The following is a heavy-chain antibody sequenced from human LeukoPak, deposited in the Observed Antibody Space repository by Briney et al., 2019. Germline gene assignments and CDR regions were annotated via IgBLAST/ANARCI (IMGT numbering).Heavy chain of an antibody. CDR3: ARDKSGSIDY. CDR2: IHHSGST. J-gene: IGHJ4*02. CDR1: GGSFSGYS. V-gene: IGHV4-34*09. Sequence: PSETLSLTCAVYGGSFSGYSWSWIRQPPGKGLEWIGEIHHSGSTNYNPSLKSRVTISVDTSKNQFSLKLSSVTAADTAVYYCARDKSGSIDYWGQGTLVTVSS. D-gene: IGHD3-10*01.